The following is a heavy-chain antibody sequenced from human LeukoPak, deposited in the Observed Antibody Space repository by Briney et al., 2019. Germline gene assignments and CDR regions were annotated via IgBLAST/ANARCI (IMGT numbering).Heavy chain of an antibody. J-gene: IGHJ4*02. CDR2: IRSNTDGGTA. V-gene: IGHV3-15*07. D-gene: IGHD3-3*01. CDR1: GFSFSNAW. CDR3: TTDVRFFGDFDF. Sequence: GGSLRLSCAASGFSFSNAWMNWVRQAPGKGLEWVGRIRSNTDGGTADYATPVEGRFTISRDDSRNTLYLQMNSLKTEDTAVYYCTTDVRFFGDFDFWGQGTLVTVSS.